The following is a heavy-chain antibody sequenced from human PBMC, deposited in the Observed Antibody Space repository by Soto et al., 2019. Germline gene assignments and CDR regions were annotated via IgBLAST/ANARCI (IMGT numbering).Heavy chain of an antibody. Sequence: SVKVSCKASGGTFSSYTISWVRQAPGQGLEWMGRIIPILGIANYAQKFQGRVTITADKSTSTAYMELSSLRSEDTAVYYCARDRGWVTQYYYYYMDVWGKGATVTVSS. CDR1: GGTFSSYT. V-gene: IGHV1-69*04. D-gene: IGHD2-21*02. J-gene: IGHJ6*03. CDR2: IIPILGIA. CDR3: ARDRGWVTQYYYYYMDV.